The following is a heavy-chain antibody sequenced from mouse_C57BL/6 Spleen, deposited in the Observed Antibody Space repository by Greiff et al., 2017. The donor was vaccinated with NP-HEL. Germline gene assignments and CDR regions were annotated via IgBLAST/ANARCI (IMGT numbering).Heavy chain of an antibody. Sequence: QVQLQQSGPELVKPGASVKISCKASGYAFSSSWMNWVKQRPGKGLEWIGRIYPGDGDTNYNGKFKGKATLTADKSSSTAYMQLSSLTSDDSAVYFCARERALYYAMDYWGQGTSVTVSS. CDR3: ARERALYYAMDY. J-gene: IGHJ4*01. CDR2: IYPGDGDT. V-gene: IGHV1-82*01. CDR1: GYAFSSSW. D-gene: IGHD3-1*01.